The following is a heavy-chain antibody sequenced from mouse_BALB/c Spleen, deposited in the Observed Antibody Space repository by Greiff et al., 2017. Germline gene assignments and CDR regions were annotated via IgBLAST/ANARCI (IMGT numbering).Heavy chain of an antibody. CDR2: ISYDGSN. CDR3: ARDRYYGYSY. D-gene: IGHD2-2*01. CDR1: GYSITSGYY. Sequence: EVKLMESGPGLVKPSQSLSLTCSVTGYSITSGYYWNWIRQFPGNKLEWMGYISYDGSNNYNPSLKNRISITRDTSKNQFFLKLNSVTTEDTATYYCARDRYYGYSYWGQGTLVTVSA. J-gene: IGHJ3*01. V-gene: IGHV3-6*02.